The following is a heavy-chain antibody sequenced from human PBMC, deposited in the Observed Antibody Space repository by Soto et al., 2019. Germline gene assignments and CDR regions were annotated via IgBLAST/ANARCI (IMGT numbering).Heavy chain of an antibody. Sequence: GGSLRLSCAASGFTFSGYSMLWVRQAPGKGLEYVSAINTNGVNTFYAKSVKGRFTISRDNSKNTMYLQMGSLRAEDMAVYYCLCCDVFAVAGAFDIWGKGTMVPVSS. CDR3: LCCDVFAVAGAFDI. CDR2: INTNGVNT. J-gene: IGHJ3*02. D-gene: IGHD6-19*01. V-gene: IGHV3-64*01. CDR1: GFTFSGYS.